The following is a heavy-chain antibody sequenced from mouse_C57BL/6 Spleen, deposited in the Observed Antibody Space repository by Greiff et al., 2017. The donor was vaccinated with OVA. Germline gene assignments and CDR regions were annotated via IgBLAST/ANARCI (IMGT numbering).Heavy chain of an antibody. CDR3: AREAQDLYFDY. CDR1: GYTFTSYW. CDR2: IYPSDSET. Sequence: QVQLQQPGAELVRPGSSVKLSCKASGYTFTSYWLDWVKQRPGQGLEWIGNIYPSDSETHYNQKFKDKAKLTVDKSSSTAYMQHSSLTSEDSGVYYCAREAQDLYFDYWGQGTTLTVSS. D-gene: IGHD3-2*02. V-gene: IGHV1-61*01. J-gene: IGHJ2*01.